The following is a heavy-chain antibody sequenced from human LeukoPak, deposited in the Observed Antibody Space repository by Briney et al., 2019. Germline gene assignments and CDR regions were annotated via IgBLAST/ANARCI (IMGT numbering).Heavy chain of an antibody. CDR1: GYTFTGYY. CDR2: INPNSGGT. CDR3: ARVDRNNYYYYMDV. Sequence: GASVKVSCKASGYTFTGYYMHWVRQAPGQGLEWMGWINPNSGGTNYAQKFQGRVTMTRDTSISTAYMELSRLRSDDTAVYYCARVDRNNYYYYMDVWGKGTTVTISS. J-gene: IGHJ6*03. D-gene: IGHD2-2*03. V-gene: IGHV1-2*02.